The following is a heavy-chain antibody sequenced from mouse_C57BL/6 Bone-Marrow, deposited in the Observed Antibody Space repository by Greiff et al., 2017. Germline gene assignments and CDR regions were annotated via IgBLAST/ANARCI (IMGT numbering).Heavy chain of an antibody. Sequence: VKLQESGPELVKPGASVKLSCKASGYTFTSYDINWVKQRPGQGLEWIGWIYPRAGSTKYNEKFKGKATLTVDTSSSTAYMELHSLTSEDSAVYFCARRDYDESRYFDVWGTGTTVTVSS. CDR2: IYPRAGST. CDR3: ARRDYDESRYFDV. CDR1: GYTFTSYD. J-gene: IGHJ1*03. V-gene: IGHV1-85*01. D-gene: IGHD2-4*01.